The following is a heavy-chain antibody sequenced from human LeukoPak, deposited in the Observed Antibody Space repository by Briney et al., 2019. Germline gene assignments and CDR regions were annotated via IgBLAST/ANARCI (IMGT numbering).Heavy chain of an antibody. D-gene: IGHD2-2*01. Sequence: ASVKASCKASGGTFSSYAISWVRQAPGQGLEWMGRIIPILGIANYAQKLQGRVTITADKSTSTAYMELSSLRSEDTAVYYCAREKDCSSTSCYGGVYYYYGMDVWGQGTTVTVSS. CDR3: AREKDCSSTSCYGGVYYYYGMDV. CDR2: IIPILGIA. CDR1: GGTFSSYA. J-gene: IGHJ6*02. V-gene: IGHV1-69*04.